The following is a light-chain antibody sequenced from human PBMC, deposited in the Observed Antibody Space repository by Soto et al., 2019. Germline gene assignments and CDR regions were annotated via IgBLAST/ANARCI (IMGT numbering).Light chain of an antibody. J-gene: IGLJ1*01. V-gene: IGLV1-40*01. Sequence: QFVLTQPPSVSGAPGQRVTISCTGSSSSIGAGYDVHWYQQRPGTAPKLLIFGNSNRPSGVPDRFSGSKSGTSASLTITGLQAEDEGDYYCQSYDSTLSDRYVFGSGTKLTVL. CDR3: QSYDSTLSDRYV. CDR1: SSSIGAGYD. CDR2: GNS.